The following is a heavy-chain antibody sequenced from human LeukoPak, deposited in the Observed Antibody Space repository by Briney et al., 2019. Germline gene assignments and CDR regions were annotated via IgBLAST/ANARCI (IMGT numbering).Heavy chain of an antibody. V-gene: IGHV3-7*01. Sequence: GGSLRLSCAASGFTFSSYWMNWVRQAPGKGLEWVANIKQDGSEKYYADSVKGRFTISRDNSKNTLYLQMNSLRAEDTAVYYCAREGWLHYYYGMDVWGQGTTVTVSS. D-gene: IGHD5-24*01. CDR3: AREGWLHYYYGMDV. CDR1: GFTFSSYW. J-gene: IGHJ6*02. CDR2: IKQDGSEK.